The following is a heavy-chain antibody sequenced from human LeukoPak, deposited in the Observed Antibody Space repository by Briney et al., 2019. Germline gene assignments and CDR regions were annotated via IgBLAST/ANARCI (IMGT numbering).Heavy chain of an antibody. CDR3: VREGSGSFSA. CDR1: GFTFSTSS. J-gene: IGHJ5*02. CDR2: ISTSGSSI. Sequence: GGSLRLSCATSGFTFSTSSMNWVRQAPGKGLEWLSYISTSGSSIYYTDSVKGRFTISRDNAKNSLYLDMNSLRDEDTAIYYCVREGSGSFSAWGQGTLVTVS. V-gene: IGHV3-48*02. D-gene: IGHD1-26*01.